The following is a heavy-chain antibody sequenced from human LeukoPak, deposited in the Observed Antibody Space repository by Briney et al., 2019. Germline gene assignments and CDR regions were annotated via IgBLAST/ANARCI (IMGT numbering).Heavy chain of an antibody. V-gene: IGHV1-2*02. D-gene: IGHD6-13*01. CDR1: GYTFTGYY. CDR2: INPNSGGT. Sequence: GASVKVSCKASGYTFTGYYMHWVRQAPGQGLEWMGWINPNSGGTNYAQKFQGRVTMTRDTSISTAYMELSRLRSDDTAVFYCARDSSSWSTCDYWGQGTLVTVSS. CDR3: ARDSSSWSTCDY. J-gene: IGHJ4*02.